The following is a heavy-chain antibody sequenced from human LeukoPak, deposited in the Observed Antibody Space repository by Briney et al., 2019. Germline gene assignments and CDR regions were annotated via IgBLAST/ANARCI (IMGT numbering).Heavy chain of an antibody. Sequence: GGSLRLSCAASGFTFSSYSMNWVRQAPGKGLEWVSSISSSSGYIYYADSVKGRFTISRDNAKKSLYLQMNSLRAEDTAVYYCAREIVTSTSFDSWGQVTLVTDYS. J-gene: IGHJ4*02. V-gene: IGHV3-21*01. CDR1: GFTFSSYS. CDR2: ISSSSGYI. D-gene: IGHD5-12*01. CDR3: AREIVTSTSFDS.